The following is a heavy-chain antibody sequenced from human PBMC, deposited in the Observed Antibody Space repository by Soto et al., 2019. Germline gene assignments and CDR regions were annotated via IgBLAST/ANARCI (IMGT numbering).Heavy chain of an antibody. V-gene: IGHV1-18*01. CDR3: ARDESGYSYGFDY. CDR1: GYTFTHYG. J-gene: IGHJ4*02. D-gene: IGHD5-18*01. CDR2: ISAYNGNT. Sequence: QVQLVQSETEVKKPGASVKVSCTASGYTFTHYGITWVRQAPVQGIECMGWISAYNGNTKYAQSPQGRVTMTTDTSTSTAYMELRSLRSDDTAVYYCARDESGYSYGFDYWGQGTLVTVSS.